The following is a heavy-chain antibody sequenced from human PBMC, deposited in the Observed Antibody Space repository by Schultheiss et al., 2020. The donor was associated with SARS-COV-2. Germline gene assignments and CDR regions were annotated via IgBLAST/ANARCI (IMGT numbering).Heavy chain of an antibody. CDR2: LYYSGST. V-gene: IGHV4-39*02. CDR1: GGSISSSSYF. D-gene: IGHD3-22*01. J-gene: IGHJ4*02. CDR3: ARDLPLHYDSSGYDY. Sequence: SETLSLTCSVSGGSISSSSYFWAWIRQPPGNGLEWIGSLYYSGSTYYNPSLKSRVTISVDTSKNQFSLKLSSVTAADTAVYYCARDLPLHYDSSGYDYWGQGTLVTVSS.